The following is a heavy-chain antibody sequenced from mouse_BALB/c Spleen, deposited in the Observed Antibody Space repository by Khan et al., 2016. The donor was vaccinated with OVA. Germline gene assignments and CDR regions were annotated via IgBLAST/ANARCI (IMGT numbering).Heavy chain of an antibody. CDR2: VDPFNGGT. CDR1: GYSFTSYY. CDR3: TRHGYVAWFAY. D-gene: IGHD2-2*01. J-gene: IGHJ3*01. V-gene: IGHV1S135*01. Sequence: EVQLQQSGPELMKPGASVKISCKASGYSFTSYYIHWVQQSHGKSLEWIGYVDPFNGGTSYNQKFKGKATLTVDTSSSTAYMHLSSLTSEDSAVYYCTRHGYVAWFAYWGQGTLVTVSA.